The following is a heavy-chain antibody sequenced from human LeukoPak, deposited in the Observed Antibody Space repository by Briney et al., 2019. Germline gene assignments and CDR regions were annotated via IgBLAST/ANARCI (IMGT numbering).Heavy chain of an antibody. CDR1: GFTFSSYA. CDR3: AKEERLLWFGELFAPLPHFDY. CDR2: ISPSGDRT. V-gene: IGHV3-23*01. Sequence: PGGSLRLSCAASGFTFSSYAMSWVRQAPGKGLEWVSFISPSGDRTSNADSVEGRFTISRDSTRNTLYLQMNSLRAEDTAVYYCAKEERLLWFGELFAPLPHFDYWGQGTLVTVSS. J-gene: IGHJ4*02. D-gene: IGHD3-10*01.